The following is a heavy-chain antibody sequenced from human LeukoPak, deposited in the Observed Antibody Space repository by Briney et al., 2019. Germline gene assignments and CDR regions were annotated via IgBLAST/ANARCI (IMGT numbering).Heavy chain of an antibody. V-gene: IGHV7-4-1*02. CDR3: ARDRNIGYSSSWYSIYYGMDV. D-gene: IGHD6-13*01. Sequence: ASVKVSCKASGYTFTSYAMNWVRQAPGQGLEWMGWINTNTGNPTYAQGFTGRFVFSLDTSVSTAYLQISSLKAEDTAVYYCARDRNIGYSSSWYSIYYGMDVWGQGITVTVSS. CDR1: GYTFTSYA. J-gene: IGHJ6*02. CDR2: INTNTGNP.